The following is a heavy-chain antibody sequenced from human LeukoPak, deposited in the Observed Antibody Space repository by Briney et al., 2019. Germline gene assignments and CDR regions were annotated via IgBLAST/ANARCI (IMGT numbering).Heavy chain of an antibody. CDR3: ARGLGRITIFGVVY. Sequence: PGGSLRLSCAASGFSFSNYGMHWVRQGPGKGLEWVAFIQYDGSNKYYADSVKGRFTISRDNSNNTLYLHMNSLRAEDTAVYYCARGLGRITIFGVVYWGQGTLVTVSS. D-gene: IGHD3-3*01. CDR1: GFSFSNYG. CDR2: IQYDGSNK. J-gene: IGHJ4*02. V-gene: IGHV3-30*02.